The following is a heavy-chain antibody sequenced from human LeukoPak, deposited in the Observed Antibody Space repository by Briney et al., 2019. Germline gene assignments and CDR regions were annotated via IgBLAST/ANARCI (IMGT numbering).Heavy chain of an antibody. CDR2: IWNDGSNK. D-gene: IGHD6-19*01. Sequence: HPGGSLKLSCAASGFTFSNYDIHWVRQAPGKGLEWVAVIWNDGSNKYYADSVKGRFTISRDNSKNTLYLQMNSLRAEDTAVYYCAGGSQWLVFWGQGTLVTVSS. CDR1: GFTFSNYD. J-gene: IGHJ4*02. CDR3: AGGSQWLVF. V-gene: IGHV3-33*01.